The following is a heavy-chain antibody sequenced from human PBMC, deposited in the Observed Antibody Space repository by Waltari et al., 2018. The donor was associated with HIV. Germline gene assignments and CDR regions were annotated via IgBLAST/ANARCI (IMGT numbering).Heavy chain of an antibody. J-gene: IGHJ4*02. CDR1: GFPFNNYI. Sequence: VQLVASGGGVVHPGRSLRPSCTGPGFPFNNYILHWVRQAPGKGLEWIALISYDVSDKDYVDSLRGRFTISRDNSKNTLFLQMDSLRIEDTALYYCAREAVTTNYYFDNWGQGTLVTVSS. V-gene: IGHV3-30*04. CDR3: AREAVTTNYYFDN. CDR2: ISYDVSDK. D-gene: IGHD1-1*01.